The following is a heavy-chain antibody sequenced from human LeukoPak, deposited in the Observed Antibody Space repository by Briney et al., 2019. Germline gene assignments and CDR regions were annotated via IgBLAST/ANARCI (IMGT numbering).Heavy chain of an antibody. CDR1: RVTLTTYA. J-gene: IGHJ4*02. CDR2: IIPIFGTA. Sequence: SAKVSRKASRVTLTTYAVSWGRQAPGPGLGGMGGIIPIFGTANYAQKFQGRVTITADESTSTAYMELSSLRSEDTAVYYCAREGTEVLDYWGQGTLVTVSS. D-gene: IGHD3-10*01. V-gene: IGHV1-69*01. CDR3: AREGTEVLDY.